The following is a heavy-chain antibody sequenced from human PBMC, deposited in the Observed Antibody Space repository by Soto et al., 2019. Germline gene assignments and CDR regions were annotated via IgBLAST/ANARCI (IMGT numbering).Heavy chain of an antibody. Sequence: GGSLRLSCAASGFTFSNAWMSWVRQAPGKGLEWVGRIKRKTDGSTTDYAAHVKGRFTISRDDSKNTLYLQMNSLKTEDTAVYYCTTSSASWYLYTFDIWGQGTMVTVSS. J-gene: IGHJ3*02. CDR3: TTSSASWYLYTFDI. V-gene: IGHV3-15*01. CDR1: GFTFSNAW. D-gene: IGHD6-13*01. CDR2: IKRKTDGSTT.